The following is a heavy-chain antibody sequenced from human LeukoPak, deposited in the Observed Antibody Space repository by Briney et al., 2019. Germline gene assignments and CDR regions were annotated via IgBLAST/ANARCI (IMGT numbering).Heavy chain of an antibody. CDR3: ARRIIAARRGSYFDS. D-gene: IGHD6-6*01. J-gene: IGHJ4*02. CDR2: INYGGSA. Sequence: SESLSLTCTVSGGSISSGGYYWSWIRQPPGKGLEWIGSINYGGSAYYNPSLKSRVTISVDTSKTQFSLKLTSVTAADTAVYYCARRIIAARRGSYFDSWGQGTLVTVSS. V-gene: IGHV4-39*01. CDR1: GGSISSGGYY.